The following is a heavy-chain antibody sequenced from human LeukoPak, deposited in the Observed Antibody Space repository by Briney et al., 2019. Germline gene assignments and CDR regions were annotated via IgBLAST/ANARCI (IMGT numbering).Heavy chain of an antibody. Sequence: GESLKISCKGSGYSFTRYWIGWVRQMPGKRLESMGIIYPGDSDTRYSPSFQGQVTISADKSISTAYLQWSSLKASDTVFFFKQKTAYEILTGPLKPTSHFDYWGQGTLVTVSS. D-gene: IGHD3-9*01. J-gene: IGHJ4*02. CDR2: IYPGDSDT. V-gene: IGHV5-51*01. CDR3: QKTAYEILTGPLKPTSHFDY. CDR1: GYSFTRYW.